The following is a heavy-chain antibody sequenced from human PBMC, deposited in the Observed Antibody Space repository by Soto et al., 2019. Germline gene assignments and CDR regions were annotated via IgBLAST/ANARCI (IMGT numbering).Heavy chain of an antibody. CDR3: ARRWGYAFDI. Sequence: QVQLQESGPGLVKPSETLSLTCTVSGGSISSYYWSWIRQPPGKGLEWIGYIYYIGSTNYNPSLKSRVATAVDTSKNQSSLKLSSVTAADTAVYYCARRWGYAFDIWGQGTMVTVSS. J-gene: IGHJ3*02. CDR2: IYYIGST. V-gene: IGHV4-59*08. D-gene: IGHD1-26*01. CDR1: GGSISSYY.